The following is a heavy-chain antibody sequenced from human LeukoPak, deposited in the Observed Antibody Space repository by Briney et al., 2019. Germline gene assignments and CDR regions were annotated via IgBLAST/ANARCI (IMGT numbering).Heavy chain of an antibody. CDR2: IYHSGST. V-gene: IGHV4-34*01. CDR3: ARVGSSWYFDY. CDR1: GGSFSGFY. J-gene: IGHJ4*02. Sequence: PSETLSLTCAVYGGSFSGFYWSWIRQPPGKGLEWIGEIYHSGSTNYNPSLKSRVTISVDKSKNQFSLKLSSVTAADTAVCYCARVGSSWYFDYWGQGTLVTVSS. D-gene: IGHD6-13*01.